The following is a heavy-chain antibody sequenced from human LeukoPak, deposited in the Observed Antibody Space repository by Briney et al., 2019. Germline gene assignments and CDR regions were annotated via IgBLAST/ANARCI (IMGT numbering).Heavy chain of an antibody. J-gene: IGHJ6*03. D-gene: IGHD1-14*01. V-gene: IGHV4-38-2*02. Sequence: SEPLSLTCSGSNYSISNSLYWGWLRQPPGKGLEWIGSIYRSWSTFYNPSLKSRVTISLDTSKNQFSLKLSSGTAADTALYFCARGPTGYYMDVWGKGTTVPVSS. CDR1: NYSISNSLY. CDR2: IYRSWST. CDR3: ARGPTGYYMDV.